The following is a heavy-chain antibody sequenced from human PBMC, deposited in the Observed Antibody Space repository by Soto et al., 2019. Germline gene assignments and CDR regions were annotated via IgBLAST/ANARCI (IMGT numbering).Heavy chain of an antibody. CDR3: ARGAAVVVTAIEYFQH. Sequence: ASVKVSYKASGGTFSSYAISWVRQAPGQGLEWMGGIIPIFGTTNYAQKFQGRVTITADESTSTAYMELSSLRSEDTAVYYCARGAAVVVTAIEYFQHWGQGTLVTVSS. D-gene: IGHD2-21*02. J-gene: IGHJ1*01. CDR2: IIPIFGTT. CDR1: GGTFSSYA. V-gene: IGHV1-69*13.